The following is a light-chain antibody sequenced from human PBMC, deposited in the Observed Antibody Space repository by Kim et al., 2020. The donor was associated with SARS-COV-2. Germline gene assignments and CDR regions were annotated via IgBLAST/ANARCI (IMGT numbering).Light chain of an antibody. Sequence: QPVLTQSPSASASLGASVKLTCTLSRGHSRNAIAWHQQQPERGPRYLMKLNSDGSHTKGDGIPDRFSGSSSGAERYLTISSLQSEDEADYYCQTWDTGIHVFGGGTKLTVL. J-gene: IGLJ3*02. CDR2: LNSDGSH. CDR3: QTWDTGIHV. V-gene: IGLV4-69*01. CDR1: RGHSRNA.